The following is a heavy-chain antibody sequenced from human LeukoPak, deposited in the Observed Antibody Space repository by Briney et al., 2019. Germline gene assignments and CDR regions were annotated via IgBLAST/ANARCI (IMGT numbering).Heavy chain of an antibody. CDR2: ISNSGSDI. CDR1: GFTFSSFS. CDR3: ARLTYGY. D-gene: IGHD4-17*01. Sequence: GGSLRLSCAASGFTFSSFSMNWVRQAPGKGLEWISYISNSGSDISYADSVKGRFTIFRANAKNSLYLRMNSLRDEDTAVYYCARLTYGYWGQGTLVSVSS. V-gene: IGHV3-48*02. J-gene: IGHJ4*02.